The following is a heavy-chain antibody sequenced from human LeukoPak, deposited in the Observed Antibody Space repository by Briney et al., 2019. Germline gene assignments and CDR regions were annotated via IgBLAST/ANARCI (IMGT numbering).Heavy chain of an antibody. CDR3: AREGIRYHDKTNWFDP. CDR1: GYSFSDYY. V-gene: IGHV1-2*06. D-gene: IGHD3-9*01. Sequence: ASVKVSCKTSGYSFSDYYMHWVRQAPGQGLEWMGRINPNSGGTNYAQKFQGRVTMTRDTSISTAYMELSRLRSDDTAVYYCAREGIRYHDKTNWFDPWGQGTLVTVSS. J-gene: IGHJ5*02. CDR2: INPNSGGT.